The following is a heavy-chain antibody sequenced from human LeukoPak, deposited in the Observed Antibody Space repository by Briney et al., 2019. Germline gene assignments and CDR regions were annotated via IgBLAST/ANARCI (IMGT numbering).Heavy chain of an antibody. D-gene: IGHD3-3*01. J-gene: IGHJ4*02. CDR2: IYHSGST. CDR1: GGSISSGGYY. Sequence: PSETLSLTCTVSGGSISSGGYYWSWIRQPPGKGLEWIGYIYHSGSTYYNPSLKSRVTISVDRSKNQFSLKLSSVTAADTAVYYCARFGHPWSHGPIHDYWGQGTLVTVSS. V-gene: IGHV4-30-2*01. CDR3: ARFGHPWSHGPIHDY.